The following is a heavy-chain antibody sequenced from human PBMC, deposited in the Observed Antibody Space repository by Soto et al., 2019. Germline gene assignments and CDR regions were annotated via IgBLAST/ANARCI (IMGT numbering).Heavy chain of an antibody. CDR2: ITSGGTT. CDR3: AKRHTTVATPANYFDY. V-gene: IGHV3-23*01. CDR1: GFTFSSYT. Sequence: EVQLLESGGELVQPGGSLRLSCAASGFTFSSYTMNWVRQAPGKGLDWVSTITSGGTTYYSDSVKGRFTISRDDYKNTLYLQMNSLRAEDTALYYCAKRHTTVATPANYFDYWGQGTLVTVSS. J-gene: IGHJ4*02. D-gene: IGHD1-1*01.